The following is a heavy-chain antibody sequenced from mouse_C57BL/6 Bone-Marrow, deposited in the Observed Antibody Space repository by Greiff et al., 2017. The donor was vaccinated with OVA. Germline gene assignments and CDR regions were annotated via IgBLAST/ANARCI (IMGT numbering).Heavy chain of an antibody. Sequence: VQLQQSGAELARPGASVKLSCKASGYTFTSYGISWVKQRTGQGLEWIGEIYPRSGNTYYNEKFKGKATLTADQSSSTAYMELRSLTSEDSAVYFCIYGSSYGYWYFDVWGTGTTVTVSS. D-gene: IGHD1-1*01. CDR2: IYPRSGNT. J-gene: IGHJ1*03. V-gene: IGHV1-81*01. CDR3: IYGSSYGYWYFDV. CDR1: GYTFTSYG.